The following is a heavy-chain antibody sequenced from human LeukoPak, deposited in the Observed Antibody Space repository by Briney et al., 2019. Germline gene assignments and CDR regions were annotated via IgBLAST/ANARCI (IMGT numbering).Heavy chain of an antibody. D-gene: IGHD6-13*01. CDR3: ARDEGWQQLADY. CDR2: IYYSGST. Sequence: SETLSLTCTVSGGSISSSSYYWGWIRQPPGKGLEWIGSIYYSGSTYYNPSLKSRVTISVDTSKNQFSLKLSSVTAADTAVYYCARDEGWQQLADYWGQGTLVTVSS. V-gene: IGHV4-39*07. J-gene: IGHJ4*02. CDR1: GGSISSSSYY.